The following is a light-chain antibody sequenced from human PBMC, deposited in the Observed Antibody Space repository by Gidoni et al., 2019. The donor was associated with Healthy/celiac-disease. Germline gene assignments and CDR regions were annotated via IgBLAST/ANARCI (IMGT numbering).Light chain of an antibody. J-gene: IGKJ2*01. CDR3: QQSYSTPLT. CDR1: QSISSY. CDR2: AAS. V-gene: IGKV1-39*01. Sequence: DIQMPQSPSSLSASVGDRVTITCRASQSISSYLNWYQQKPGKAPKLLIYAASSLQSGVPSRFSGSGSGTDFTLTIRSLQPEDFATYYWQQSYSTPLTFXQXTKLEIK.